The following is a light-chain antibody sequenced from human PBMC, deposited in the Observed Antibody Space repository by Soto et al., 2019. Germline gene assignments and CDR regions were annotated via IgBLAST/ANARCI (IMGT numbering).Light chain of an antibody. CDR1: SSDVGGYNY. J-gene: IGLJ2*01. Sequence: QSALIQPASVSGSPGQSITISCTGTSSDVGGYNYVSWYQHHPGKAPKLMIYDVSSRPSGVSNRFSGYKSDNTASLTISGLQAEDEADYYCSSYTSTSTPVVFGGGTKLTVL. CDR2: DVS. V-gene: IGLV2-14*03. CDR3: SSYTSTSTPVV.